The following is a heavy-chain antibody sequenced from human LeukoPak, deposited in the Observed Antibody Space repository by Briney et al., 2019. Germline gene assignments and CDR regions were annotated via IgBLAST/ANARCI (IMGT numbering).Heavy chain of an antibody. D-gene: IGHD3-9*01. CDR1: GDSISSGIHY. CDR3: ARELPYSDISDGPDGFDP. CDR2: IFYSGTT. V-gene: IGHV4-30-4*01. Sequence: PSETLSLTCTVSGDSISSGIHYWGWICQSPGTGLESIGYIFYSGTTYYNPSLQGRVTMSLDMSKNQFSLRLNSVTAADTAVYFCARELPYSDISDGPDGFDPWGQGSLVIVSS. J-gene: IGHJ5*02.